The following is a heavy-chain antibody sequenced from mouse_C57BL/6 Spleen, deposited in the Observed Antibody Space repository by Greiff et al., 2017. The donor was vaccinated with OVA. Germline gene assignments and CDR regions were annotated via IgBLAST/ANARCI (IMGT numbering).Heavy chain of an antibody. J-gene: IGHJ4*01. CDR1: GYTFTSYW. CDR2: IDPNSGGT. Sequence: QVQLQQPGAELVKPGASVKLSCKASGYTFTSYWMHWVKQRPGRGLEWIGRIDPNSGGTKYNEKFKSKATLTVDKPSSTAYMQLSSLTSGDSAVYYCARAYDGYFVGAMDYWGQGTSVTVSS. CDR3: ARAYDGYFVGAMDY. D-gene: IGHD2-3*01. V-gene: IGHV1-72*01.